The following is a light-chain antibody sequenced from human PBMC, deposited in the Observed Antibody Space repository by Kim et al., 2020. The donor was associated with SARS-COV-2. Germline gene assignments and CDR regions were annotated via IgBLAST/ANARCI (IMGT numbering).Light chain of an antibody. CDR3: QSYDSSLSGVV. J-gene: IGLJ2*01. V-gene: IGLV1-40*01. CDR2: GNS. CDR1: SSNIGATYD. Sequence: QRVTISCTGSSSNIGATYDVHWYQKLPGTAPKLLIYGNSNRPSGVPDRFSGSKSGTSASLAITGLQAEDEADYYCQSYDSSLSGVVFGGGTQLTVL.